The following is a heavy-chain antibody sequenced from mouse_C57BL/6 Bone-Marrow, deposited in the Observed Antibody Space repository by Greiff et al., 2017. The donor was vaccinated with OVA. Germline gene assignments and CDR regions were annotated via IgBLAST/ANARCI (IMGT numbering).Heavy chain of an antibody. D-gene: IGHD1-1*01. J-gene: IGHJ3*01. V-gene: IGHV1-81*01. CDR1: GYTFTSYG. Sequence: VQLQQSGAELARPGASVKLSCKASGYTFTSYGISWVKQRTGQGLEWIGEIYPRSGNTYYNEKFKGKATLTADKSSSTAYMELRSLTSDDSAVYFCARDRNYYYGSPFAYWGQGTLVTVSA. CDR3: ARDRNYYYGSPFAY. CDR2: IYPRSGNT.